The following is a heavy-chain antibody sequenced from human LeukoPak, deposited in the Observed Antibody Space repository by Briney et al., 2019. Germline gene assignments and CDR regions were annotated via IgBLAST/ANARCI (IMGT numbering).Heavy chain of an antibody. CDR1: GYTFTSYG. Sequence: GASVKVSCKASGYTFTSYGISWMRQAPGQEVEWMGWICAYNGNTNYAQKLQGRVTMTTDTSTSTAYMELRSLRSDDTAVYYCARDSYGSGSYRNWFDPWGQGTLVTVSS. D-gene: IGHD3-10*01. J-gene: IGHJ5*02. CDR3: ARDSYGSGSYRNWFDP. CDR2: ICAYNGNT. V-gene: IGHV1-18*01.